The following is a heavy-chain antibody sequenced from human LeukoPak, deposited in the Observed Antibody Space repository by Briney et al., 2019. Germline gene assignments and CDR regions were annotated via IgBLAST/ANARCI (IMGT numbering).Heavy chain of an antibody. J-gene: IGHJ4*02. V-gene: IGHV3-48*01. D-gene: IGHD3-22*01. CDR3: ARDNGYYYDRSGCYPDY. CDR1: GFTLRVYS. Sequence: GGSLRLSCEASGFTLRVYSMNWVRQAPGKGLKWFSNINSDSTSIYYADSVKGRFTIFRDNAKNSVYLQMNSLRAEDTAVYYCARDNGYYYDRSGCYPDYWGQGTLVTVSS. CDR2: INSDSTSI.